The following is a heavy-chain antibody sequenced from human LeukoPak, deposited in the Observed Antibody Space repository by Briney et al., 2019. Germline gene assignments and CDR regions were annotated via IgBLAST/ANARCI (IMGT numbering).Heavy chain of an antibody. CDR1: GFTFDTYA. CDR2: IRGGGEKT. J-gene: IGHJ1*01. D-gene: IGHD3-10*01. Sequence: PGGSLRLSCSASGFTFDTYAMSWVRQAPGKGLEWVSAIRGGGEKTYHADSVQGRFTISRDNSKGTLSLQMNSLRVEDTAIYYCAKGSFALVRGVPSEYFQHWGQGSLVTVSS. V-gene: IGHV3-23*01. CDR3: AKGSFALVRGVPSEYFQH.